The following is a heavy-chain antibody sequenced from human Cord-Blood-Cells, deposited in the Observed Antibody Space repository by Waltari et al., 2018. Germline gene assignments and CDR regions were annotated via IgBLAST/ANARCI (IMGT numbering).Heavy chain of an antibody. V-gene: IGHV4-39*07. J-gene: IGHJ3*02. CDR1: GGSLSSSSYY. D-gene: IGHD2-2*01. CDR2: IYYSGST. CDR3: ARPAVPAAMLDAFDI. Sequence: QLQLQESGPGLVKPSETLSLTCTVSGGSLSSSSYYWGWIRQPPGKGLEWIGSIYYSGSTYYNPSLKSRVTISVDTSKNQFSLKLSSVTAADTAVYYCARPAVPAAMLDAFDIWGQGTMVTVSS.